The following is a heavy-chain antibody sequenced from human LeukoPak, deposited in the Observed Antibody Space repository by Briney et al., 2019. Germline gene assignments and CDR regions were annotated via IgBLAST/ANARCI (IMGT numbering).Heavy chain of an antibody. D-gene: IGHD3-22*01. J-gene: IGHJ4*02. Sequence: ASVKVSCKASGYTFTGYYMHWVRQAPGQGPEWMGWINPNSGGTNYAQKFQGRVTMTRDTSISTAYMELSRLRSDDTAVYYCARDDYDSSGQFDYWGQGTLVTVSS. V-gene: IGHV1-2*02. CDR1: GYTFTGYY. CDR2: INPNSGGT. CDR3: ARDDYDSSGQFDY.